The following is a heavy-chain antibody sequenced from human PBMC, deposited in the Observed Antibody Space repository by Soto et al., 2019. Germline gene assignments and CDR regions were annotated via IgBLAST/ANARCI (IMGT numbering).Heavy chain of an antibody. V-gene: IGHV4-31*03. CDR2: IYYSGST. CDR1: GGSISIGGYY. Sequence: SETLSLTCTVSGGSISIGGYYWSCIRQHPGKGLEWIGYIYYSGSTYYNPSLKSRVTTSVDTSKNQFSLKLSSVTAADTAVYYCARSQGGPYYYYYYGMDVWGQGTTVTVSS. J-gene: IGHJ6*02. CDR3: ARSQGGPYYYYYYGMDV.